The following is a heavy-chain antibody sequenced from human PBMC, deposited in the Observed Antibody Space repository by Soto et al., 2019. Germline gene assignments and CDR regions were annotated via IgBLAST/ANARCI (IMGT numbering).Heavy chain of an antibody. Sequence: GGSLRLSCAASGFTFDDYAMHWVRQAPGKGLEWVSGISWNSGSIGYADSVKGRFIISRDNAKNSLYLQMNSLRAEDTALYYCAKDIRDGYSSGLWGQGTLVTVSS. D-gene: IGHD6-19*01. CDR3: AKDIRDGYSSGL. CDR2: ISWNSGSI. V-gene: IGHV3-9*01. CDR1: GFTFDDYA. J-gene: IGHJ4*02.